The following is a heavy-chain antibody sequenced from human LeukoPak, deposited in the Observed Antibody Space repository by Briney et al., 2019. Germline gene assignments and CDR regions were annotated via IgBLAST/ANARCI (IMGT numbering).Heavy chain of an antibody. CDR3: ARVRGTSLQSCYFDS. J-gene: IGHJ4*02. V-gene: IGHV3-48*02. CDR1: GFTFSGYS. Sequence: GGSLRLSCAASGFTFSGYSMNWVRQAPGKGLEWVSFMTSSTSTIYYADSVKGRFTISRDNAKNSLYLQMNNLRDEDTAVYYCARVRGTSLQSCYFDSWGQGTLVAVSS. CDR2: MTSSTSTI.